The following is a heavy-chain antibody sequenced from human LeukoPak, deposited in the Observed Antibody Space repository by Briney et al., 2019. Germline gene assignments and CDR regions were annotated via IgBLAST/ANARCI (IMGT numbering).Heavy chain of an antibody. V-gene: IGHV1-8*01. CDR1: GYTFTSYE. J-gene: IGHJ4*02. Sequence: ASVKVSCKASGYTFTSYEINWVRQATGHGLEWMGWMNPNSGDTAYAQKFQGRITMTRSTSITTAYMELSGLRSEDTAVYYCARGLGSYDSSELTWPMISFWGQGAQVTVSS. CDR2: MNPNSGDT. D-gene: IGHD3-22*01. CDR3: ARGLGSYDSSELTWPMISF.